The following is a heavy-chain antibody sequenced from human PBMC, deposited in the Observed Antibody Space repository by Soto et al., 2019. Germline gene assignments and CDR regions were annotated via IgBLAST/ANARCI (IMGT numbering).Heavy chain of an antibody. Sequence: QVQLVQSGAEVKKPGASVKVSCKASGYTFTRSGISWVRQAPGQGPEWMGWISSYNGDTNYAQTFKGRVTKTTDTSTSTAYLELRSLRSDHTAVYYCAREGVALYYYYGMDVWGQGTPVTVSS. V-gene: IGHV1-18*01. CDR2: ISSYNGDT. CDR1: GYTFTRSG. D-gene: IGHD5-12*01. CDR3: AREGVALYYYYGMDV. J-gene: IGHJ6*02.